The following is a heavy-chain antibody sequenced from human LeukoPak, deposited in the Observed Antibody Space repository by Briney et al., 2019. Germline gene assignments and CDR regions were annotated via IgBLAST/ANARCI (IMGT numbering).Heavy chain of an antibody. CDR2: IYSGGST. CDR1: GFTVRTNY. Sequence: GGSLRLSCAGSGFTVRTNYMSWVRQAPGKGLEWVSIIYSGGSTNYADSVKGRFTISTDNTKNTVYLQMNSLRAEDTALYYCARGGSSGWYRSLADYWGQGTLVTVSS. V-gene: IGHV3-66*01. J-gene: IGHJ4*02. CDR3: ARGGSSGWYRSLADY. D-gene: IGHD6-19*01.